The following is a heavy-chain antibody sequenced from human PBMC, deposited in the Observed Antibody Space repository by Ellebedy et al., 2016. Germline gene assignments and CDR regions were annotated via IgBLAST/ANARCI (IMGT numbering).Heavy chain of an antibody. CDR1: GGSISSYY. V-gene: IGHV4-4*07. CDR2: FYTTGNT. CDR3: ATYPTAYGSGNYYPAYFQH. J-gene: IGHJ1*01. Sequence: SETLSLTXTVSGGSISSYYWSWIRQPAGKGLEWIGRFYTTGNTKYNPSFKSRVTMSVDTSRNQFSLKLSSVTAADTAVYYCATYPTAYGSGNYYPAYFQHWGQGTLVTVSS. D-gene: IGHD3-10*01.